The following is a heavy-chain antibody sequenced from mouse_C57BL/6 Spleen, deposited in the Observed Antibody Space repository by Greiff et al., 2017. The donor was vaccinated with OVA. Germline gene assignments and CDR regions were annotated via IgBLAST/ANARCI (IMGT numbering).Heavy chain of an antibody. V-gene: IGHV1-22*01. CDR3: ARAPGSSIWYFDV. D-gene: IGHD1-1*01. J-gene: IGHJ1*03. CDR1: GYTFTDYN. Sequence: VQLQQSGPELVNPGSSVKMSCKASGYTFTDYNMHWVKQSHGKSLEWIGYINPNNGGTSYNQKFKGKATLTVNKSSSTAYMELRSLTSEDSAVYYCARAPGSSIWYFDVWGTGTTVTVSS. CDR2: INPNNGGT.